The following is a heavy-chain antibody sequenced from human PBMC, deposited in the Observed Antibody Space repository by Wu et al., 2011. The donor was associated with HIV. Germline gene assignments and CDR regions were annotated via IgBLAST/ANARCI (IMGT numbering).Heavy chain of an antibody. J-gene: IGHJ4*02. Sequence: QVLLVQSGAEVKKPGSSVKVSCKASRGTFNSFSISWVRQAPGQGLEWMGRIIPIFGTANYAQEFQGRVTINADKSMSTVNMELSSLRSEDTAVYYCVTARTSVTSGSSGLDYWGQGTLVTVSS. CDR1: RGTFNSFS. D-gene: IGHD4-11*01. CDR3: VTARTSVTSGSSGLDY. V-gene: IGHV1-69*14. CDR2: IIPIFGTA.